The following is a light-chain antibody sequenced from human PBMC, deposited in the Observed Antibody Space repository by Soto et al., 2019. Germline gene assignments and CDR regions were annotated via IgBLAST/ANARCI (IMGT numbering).Light chain of an antibody. CDR3: QQYNNWPPRYT. J-gene: IGKJ2*01. Sequence: EIVMTQSPATLSVSPGERATLSCRASQSVSSNLAWYQQKPGQAPRLLIYGVSVRATGTPPRFSGSGSGTEFTLTISSLQSEDFALYYCQQYNNWPPRYTFGQGTKVEIK. CDR2: GVS. CDR1: QSVSSN. V-gene: IGKV3-15*01.